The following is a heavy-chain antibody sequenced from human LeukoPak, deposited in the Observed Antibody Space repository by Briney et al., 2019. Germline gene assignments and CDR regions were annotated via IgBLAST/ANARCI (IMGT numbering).Heavy chain of an antibody. D-gene: IGHD3-22*01. Sequence: GGPLRLPCAASGFTFSYYAMHWVRQAPGKGLEWVAVISYDGTNKYYADSVKGRFTISRDNSKNTLYLQMNSLRAEDTAVYYCARVLNYYDSSRYYFSHGGQGPLFTVSS. V-gene: IGHV3-30-3*01. CDR1: GFTFSYYA. CDR3: ARVLNYYDSSRYYFSH. CDR2: ISYDGTNK. J-gene: IGHJ4*02.